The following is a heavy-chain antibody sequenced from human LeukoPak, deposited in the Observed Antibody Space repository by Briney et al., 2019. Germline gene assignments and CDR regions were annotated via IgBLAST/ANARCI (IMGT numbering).Heavy chain of an antibody. D-gene: IGHD3-9*01. CDR3: ARAGYDILPGYSTDAFDI. CDR1: GFTFSSYS. J-gene: IGHJ3*02. Sequence: GGSLRLSCAASGFTFSSYSMNWVRQAPGKGLEWVSSISSSSSYIYYADSVKGRFTISRDNAKNSLYLQMNSLRAEDTAVYYCARAGYDILPGYSTDAFDIWGQETMVTVSS. V-gene: IGHV3-21*01. CDR2: ISSSSSYI.